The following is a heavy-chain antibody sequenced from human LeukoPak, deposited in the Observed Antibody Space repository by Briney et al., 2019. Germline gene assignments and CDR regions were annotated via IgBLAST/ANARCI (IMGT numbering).Heavy chain of an antibody. CDR1: GFTFSTYA. CDR2: IWYDGTTK. J-gene: IGHJ4*02. D-gene: IGHD1-26*01. CDR3: AKDPERAEQVGSYFDY. V-gene: IGHV3-33*03. Sequence: GGSLRLSCAASGFTFSTYAMHWVRQAPGKGLEWVALIWYDGTTKWYADSVKGRFTISRDNSRNTVRLQMNRLRDEDTAVYYCAKDPERAEQVGSYFDYWGQGTLVTVSS.